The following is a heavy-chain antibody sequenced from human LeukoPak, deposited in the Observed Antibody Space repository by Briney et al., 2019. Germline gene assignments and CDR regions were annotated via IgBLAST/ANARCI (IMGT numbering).Heavy chain of an antibody. CDR1: GFMFSSYT. CDR2: IKSGSVSI. D-gene: IGHD3-22*01. V-gene: IGHV3-48*01. Sequence: PGGSLRLSCAASGFMFSSYTMNWVHQAPGKGLEWVSSIKSGSVSIDYADSVKGRFTISRDNSKNTLYLQMNSLRAEDTAVYYCARNSSGFKLGDAFDIWGQGTLVTVSS. CDR3: ARNSSGFKLGDAFDI. J-gene: IGHJ3*02.